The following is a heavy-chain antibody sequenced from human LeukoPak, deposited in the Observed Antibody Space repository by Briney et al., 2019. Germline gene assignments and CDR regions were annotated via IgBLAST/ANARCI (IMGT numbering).Heavy chain of an antibody. V-gene: IGHV3-21*04. Sequence: GGSLRLSCAASGFTFSSYSMNWVRQAPGKGLEWVSYISSSSTYIYSADSVKGRCTISRDNSKNTLYLQMNGLRPEDTAVYYCAKGMSATSGYLELDYWGQGTLVTVSS. J-gene: IGHJ4*02. CDR1: GFTFSSYS. CDR3: AKGMSATSGYLELDY. D-gene: IGHD3-22*01. CDR2: ISSSSTYI.